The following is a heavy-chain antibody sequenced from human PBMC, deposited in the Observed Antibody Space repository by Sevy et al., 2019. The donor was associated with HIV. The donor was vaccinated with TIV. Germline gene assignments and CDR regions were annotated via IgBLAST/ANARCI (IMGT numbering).Heavy chain of an antibody. CDR1: GFTFSSYW. CDR3: ARDIKVVYDFWSGYSINGYGMDV. D-gene: IGHD3-3*01. V-gene: IGHV3-7*01. Sequence: GGSLRLSCAASGFTFSSYWMSWVRQAPGKGLEWVATMKEDGSERNYVDSVKGRFTISRDNAKNSLYLQMNSLRAEDTAVYYCARDIKVVYDFWSGYSINGYGMDVWGQGTTVTVSS. J-gene: IGHJ6*02. CDR2: MKEDGSER.